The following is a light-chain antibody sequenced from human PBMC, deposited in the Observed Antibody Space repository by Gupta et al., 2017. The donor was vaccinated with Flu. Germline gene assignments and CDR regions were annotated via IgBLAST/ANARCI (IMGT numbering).Light chain of an antibody. J-gene: IGLJ3*02. CDR1: SGNIASNF. CDR2: EDD. Sequence: FLLTQLHPVSASPGPTVTISCTRSSGNIASNFMQWYQQRPGSAPTTVIYEDDQRPSGVPDRFSGSIDSSSNSASLTISGLKTEDEADYYCQSYDASTWVFGGGTKLTVL. CDR3: QSYDASTWV. V-gene: IGLV6-57*03.